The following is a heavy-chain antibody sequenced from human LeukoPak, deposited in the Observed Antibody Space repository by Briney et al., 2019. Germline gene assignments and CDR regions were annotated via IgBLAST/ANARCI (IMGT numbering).Heavy chain of an antibody. V-gene: IGHV3-23*01. CDR3: VKDFDY. CDR1: GFTFSSYA. J-gene: IGHJ4*02. CDR2: IGGSGSPK. Sequence: GGSLRLSCAASGFTFSSYAMSWVRQTPGKGLEWVSTIGGSGSPKFYTDSVKGRFTISRDNSRNTLHLQMNSLSAEDSAIYYCVKDFDYWGQGTPVTGSS.